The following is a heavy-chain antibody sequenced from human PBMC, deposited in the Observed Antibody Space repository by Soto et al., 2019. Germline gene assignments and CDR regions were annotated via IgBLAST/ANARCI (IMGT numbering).Heavy chain of an antibody. CDR1: GYTFTGYY. Sequence: ASVKVSCKASGYTFTGYYMHWVRQAPGQGLEWMGWINPNSGGTNYAQKFQGWVTMTRDTSISTAYMELSRLRSDDTAVYYCARDSRPYYYGSGSYSPGLDYGMDVWGQGTTVTVSS. CDR2: INPNSGGT. V-gene: IGHV1-2*04. D-gene: IGHD3-10*01. CDR3: ARDSRPYYYGSGSYSPGLDYGMDV. J-gene: IGHJ6*02.